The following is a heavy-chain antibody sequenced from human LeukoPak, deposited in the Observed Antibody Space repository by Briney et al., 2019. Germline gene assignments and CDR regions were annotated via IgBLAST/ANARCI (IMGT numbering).Heavy chain of an antibody. CDR1: GYTFTGYY. Sequence: GASVKVSCKASGYTFTGYYMHWVRQAPGQGLEWMGWVNPNSGDTNYAQKFQGRVTMTRDTSISTGYMELRRLRSGDTAVYYCARGGSWYDYWGQGTLVTVSS. CDR3: ARGGSWYDY. CDR2: VNPNSGDT. V-gene: IGHV1-2*02. D-gene: IGHD6-13*01. J-gene: IGHJ4*02.